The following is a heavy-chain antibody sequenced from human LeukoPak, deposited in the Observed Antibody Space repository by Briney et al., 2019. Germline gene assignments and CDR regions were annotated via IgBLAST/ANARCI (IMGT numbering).Heavy chain of an antibody. D-gene: IGHD6-25*01. CDR1: GGSFSGYY. V-gene: IGHV4-34*01. J-gene: IGHJ4*02. CDR2: INHSGST. CDR3: ARGRRRRHFDY. Sequence: SSETLSLTCAVYGGSFSGYYWSWIRQPPGKGLEWTGEINHSGSTNYNPSLKSRVTISADTSKNQFSLKLSSVTAADTAVYYCARGRRRRHFDYWGQGTLVTVSS.